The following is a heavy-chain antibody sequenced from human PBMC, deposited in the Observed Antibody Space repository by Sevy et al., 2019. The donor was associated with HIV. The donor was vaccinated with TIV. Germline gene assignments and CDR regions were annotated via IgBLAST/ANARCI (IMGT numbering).Heavy chain of an antibody. J-gene: IGHJ4*02. Sequence: GGSLRLSCAASGFTFSSYWMSWVRQAPGKGLEWVANIKQDGSEKYYVDSVKGRFTISSDNAKNSLYLQMNSLRAEDTAVYYCARGRRYCSGGSCSVYYFDYWGQGTLVTVSS. CDR3: ARGRRYCSGGSCSVYYFDY. D-gene: IGHD2-15*01. CDR1: GFTFSSYW. V-gene: IGHV3-7*03. CDR2: IKQDGSEK.